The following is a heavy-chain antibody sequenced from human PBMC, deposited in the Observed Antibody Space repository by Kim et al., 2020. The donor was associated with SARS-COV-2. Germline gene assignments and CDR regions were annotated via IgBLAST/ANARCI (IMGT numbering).Heavy chain of an antibody. CDR1: GGSISSGSYY. D-gene: IGHD1-26*01. CDR3: ARGGGSYSVWD. J-gene: IGHJ4*02. V-gene: IGHV4-61*02. Sequence: SETLSLTCTVSGGSISSGSYYWSWIRQPAGKGLEWIGRIYTSGSTNYNPSLKSRVTISVDTSKNQFSLKLSSVTAADTAVYYCARGGGSYSVWDWGQGTLVTVSS. CDR2: IYTSGST.